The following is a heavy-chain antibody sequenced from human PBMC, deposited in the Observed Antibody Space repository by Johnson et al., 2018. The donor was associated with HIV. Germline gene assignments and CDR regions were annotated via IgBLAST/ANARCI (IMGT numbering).Heavy chain of an antibody. V-gene: IGHV3-66*01. CDR1: GFTFNDYY. Sequence: VQLVESGGGLVKPGGSLRLSCAASGFTFNDYYMSWIRQAPGKGLEWVSVMTGNGDRTYYAESVKGRFTISRDNSKNTLYLQMNSLRAEDTAVYYCAREGDAFVIWGPGTMVTGSS. CDR2: MTGNGDRT. CDR3: AREGDAFVI. J-gene: IGHJ3*02.